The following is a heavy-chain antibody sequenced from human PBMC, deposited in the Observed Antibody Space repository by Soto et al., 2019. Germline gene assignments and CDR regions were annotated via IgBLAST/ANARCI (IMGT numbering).Heavy chain of an antibody. CDR2: INPNSGGT. CDR1: GYTFTGYY. V-gene: IGHV1-2*04. J-gene: IGHJ4*02. CDR3: ARAVGRPYSSSSNLDY. Sequence: ASVKVSCKASGYTFTGYYMHWVRQAPGQGLGWMGWINPNSGGTNYAQKFQGWVTMTRDTSISTAYMELSRLRSDDTAVYYCARAVGRPYSSSSNLDYWGQGTLVTVSS. D-gene: IGHD6-13*01.